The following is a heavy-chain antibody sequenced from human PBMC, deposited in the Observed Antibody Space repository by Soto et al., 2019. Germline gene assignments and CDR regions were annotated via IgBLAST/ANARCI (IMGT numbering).Heavy chain of an antibody. CDR2: FDPEDGET. Sequence: SVNRSCKGAGYTHSEESSDCLRQAPGKGLEWMGGFDPEDGETIYAQKFQGRVTMTEDTSTDTAYMELSSLRSEDTAVYYCATSYTHSSGFGYWGQGTLVTVSS. V-gene: IGHV1-24*01. CDR3: ATSYTHSSGFGY. CDR1: GYTHSEES. J-gene: IGHJ4*02. D-gene: IGHD6-19*01.